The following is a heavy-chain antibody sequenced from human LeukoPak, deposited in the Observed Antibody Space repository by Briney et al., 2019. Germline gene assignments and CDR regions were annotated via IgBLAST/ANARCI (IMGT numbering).Heavy chain of an antibody. V-gene: IGHV3-30*02. Sequence: PGGSLRLSCAASGFTFSSYGMHWVRQAPGKGLEWVACIYPDGTNKDYADSVKGRFIISRDNSKNTLYVQMNSLRAEDTDIYYCAKDWSGNYNWSDPWGQGTLVTVSS. D-gene: IGHD3-3*01. CDR3: AKDWSGNYNWSDP. CDR1: GFTFSSYG. CDR2: IYPDGTNK. J-gene: IGHJ5*02.